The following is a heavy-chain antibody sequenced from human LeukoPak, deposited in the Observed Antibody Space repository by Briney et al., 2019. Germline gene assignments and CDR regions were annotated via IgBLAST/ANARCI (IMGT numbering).Heavy chain of an antibody. CDR3: ARRRLHYYYYYMDV. CDR1: GFTVSSNY. CDR2: IYSGGST. Sequence: GGSLRLSCAASGFTVSSNYMSWVRQAPGKGLEWVSVIYSGGSTYYADSVKGRFTISRDNSKNTLYLQMNSLRAEDTAVYYCARRRLHYYYYYMDVWGKGTTVTVSS. J-gene: IGHJ6*03. D-gene: IGHD5-24*01. V-gene: IGHV3-53*01.